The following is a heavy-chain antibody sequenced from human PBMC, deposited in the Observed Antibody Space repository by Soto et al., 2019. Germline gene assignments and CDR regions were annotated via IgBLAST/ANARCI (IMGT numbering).Heavy chain of an antibody. J-gene: IGHJ6*03. V-gene: IGHV4-59*01. CDR3: ARTEDSGSYYKPYYYYYYMDV. CDR2: IYYSGST. CDR1: GGSISSYY. Sequence: PSETLSLTCTVSGGSISSYYWSWIRQPPGKGLEWIGYIYYSGSTNYNPSLKSRVTISVDTSKSQFSLKLSSVTAADTAVYYCARTEDSGSYYKPYYYYYYMDVWGKGTTVTVSS. D-gene: IGHD3-10*01.